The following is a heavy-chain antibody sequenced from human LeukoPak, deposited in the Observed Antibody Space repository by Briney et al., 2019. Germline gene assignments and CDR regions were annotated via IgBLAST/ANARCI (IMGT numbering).Heavy chain of an antibody. D-gene: IGHD5-12*01. V-gene: IGHV4-30-2*01. J-gene: IGHJ4*02. Sequence: SQTLSLTCTVSGGSISSGGYYWSWIRQPPGKGLEWIGYIYHSGSTYYNPSLKSRVTISVDRSKNQFSLKLSSVTAADTAVYYCARQGSGYYYFEYWGQGTLVTVSS. CDR1: GGSISSGGYY. CDR3: ARQGSGYYYFEY. CDR2: IYHSGST.